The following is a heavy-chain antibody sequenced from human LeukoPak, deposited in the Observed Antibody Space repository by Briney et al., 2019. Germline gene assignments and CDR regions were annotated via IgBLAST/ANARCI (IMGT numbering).Heavy chain of an antibody. Sequence: PGGSLRLSCAASGFTFSSYSMNWVRQAPGKGLEWVSSISSSSSYIYYADSVKGRFTISRDNAKNSLYLQMNSLRAEDTAVYYCARGENWWYFNLWGRGTLVSVSS. D-gene: IGHD1-1*01. V-gene: IGHV3-21*01. CDR1: GFTFSSYS. J-gene: IGHJ2*01. CDR2: ISSSSSYI. CDR3: ARGENWWYFNL.